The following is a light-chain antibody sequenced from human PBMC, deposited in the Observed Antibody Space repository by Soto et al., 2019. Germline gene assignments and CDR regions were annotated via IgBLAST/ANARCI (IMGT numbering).Light chain of an antibody. V-gene: IGKV3-15*01. CDR2: AAS. CDR3: QQHNRGPPIYA. J-gene: IGKJ2*01. Sequence: EIVMTQSPDVLSVSPGERATLFCRASQSLGSFLAWYQHKPGQPPRLLIYAASTRAAGIPDRFRGSGSGTECTLTINSLQSEDSAVYYCQQHNRGPPIYAFGPGTKLEI. CDR1: QSLGSF.